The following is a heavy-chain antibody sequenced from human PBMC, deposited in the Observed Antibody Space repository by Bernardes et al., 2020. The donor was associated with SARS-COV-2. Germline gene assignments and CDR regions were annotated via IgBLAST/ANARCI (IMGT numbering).Heavy chain of an antibody. V-gene: IGHV4-39*01. Sequence: SETLSLTCTVSGGSISSSSYYWGWIRQPPGKGLEWIGSIYYSGSTYYNPSLKSRVTISVDTSKNQFSLKLSSVTAADTAVYYCARHHLPAKYYYDSSGYLDYWGQGTLVTVSS. CDR1: GGSISSSSYY. CDR2: IYYSGST. J-gene: IGHJ4*02. D-gene: IGHD3-22*01. CDR3: ARHHLPAKYYYDSSGYLDY.